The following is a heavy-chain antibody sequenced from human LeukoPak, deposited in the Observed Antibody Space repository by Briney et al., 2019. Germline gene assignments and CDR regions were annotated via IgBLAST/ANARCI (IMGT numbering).Heavy chain of an antibody. CDR3: ARGHCSGGSCYFFDS. D-gene: IGHD2-15*01. V-gene: IGHV4-34*01. Sequence: SETLSLTCAVHGEPLTGYYWNWIRQSPEKGLEWIGEISHSGSTNYSPSLKSRVTISVDTSKDQFSLKLTSVTAADTAVYYCARGHCSGGSCYFFDSWGQGTLVTVSS. CDR2: ISHSGST. CDR1: GEPLTGYY. J-gene: IGHJ4*02.